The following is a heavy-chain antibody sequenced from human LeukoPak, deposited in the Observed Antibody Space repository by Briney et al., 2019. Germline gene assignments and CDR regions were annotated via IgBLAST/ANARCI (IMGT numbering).Heavy chain of an antibody. CDR3: ARDYPLVYCSSTSCPGAHYYMDV. J-gene: IGHJ6*03. CDR2: IYTSGST. CDR1: GGSISSGSYY. D-gene: IGHD2-2*01. Sequence: SQTLSLTCTVSGGSISSGSYYWSWIRQPAGRGLEWIGRIYTSGSTNYNPSLKSRVTISVDTSKNQFSLKLSSVTAADTAVYYCARDYPLVYCSSTSCPGAHYYMDVWGKGTTVTVSS. V-gene: IGHV4-61*02.